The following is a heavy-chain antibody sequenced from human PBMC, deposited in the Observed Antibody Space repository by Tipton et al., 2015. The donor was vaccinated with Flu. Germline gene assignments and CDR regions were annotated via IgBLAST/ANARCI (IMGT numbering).Heavy chain of an antibody. Sequence: GSLRLSCAASGFTFSSYGMHWVRQAPGKGLEWVAFIRYDGSNKYYADSVKGRFTISRDNSKNTLYLQMNSLRAEDTAVYYCAKDRPIYDSSGYYPDYWGQGTLVTVSS. J-gene: IGHJ4*02. CDR1: GFTFSSYG. CDR3: AKDRPIYDSSGYYPDY. V-gene: IGHV3-30*02. CDR2: IRYDGSNK. D-gene: IGHD3-22*01.